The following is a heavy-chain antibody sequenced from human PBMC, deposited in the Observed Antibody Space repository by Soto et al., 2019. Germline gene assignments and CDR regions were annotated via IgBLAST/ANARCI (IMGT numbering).Heavy chain of an antibody. Sequence: SVKVSFKASGGTFSSYAISWVRQAPGQGLEWMGGIIPIFGTANYAQKFQGRVTITADESTSTAYMELSSLRSEDTAVYYCARATPDSSGYYYYWFDPWGQGTLVTVSS. V-gene: IGHV1-69*13. D-gene: IGHD3-22*01. CDR2: IIPIFGTA. CDR3: ARATPDSSGYYYYWFDP. CDR1: GGTFSSYA. J-gene: IGHJ5*02.